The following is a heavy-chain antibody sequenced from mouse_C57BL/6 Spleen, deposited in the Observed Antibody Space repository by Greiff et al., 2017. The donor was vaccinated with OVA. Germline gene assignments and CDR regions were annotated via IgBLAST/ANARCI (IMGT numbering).Heavy chain of an antibody. CDR1: GYSITSGYY. CDR3: ARLGPDFDY. Sequence: EVQLQESGPGLVKPSQSLSLTCSVTGYSITSGYYWNWIRQFPGNKLEWMGYISYDGSNNYNPSLKNRISITRDTSKNQFFLKLNSVTTEDTATYYCARLGPDFDYWGQGTTLTVSS. V-gene: IGHV3-6*01. CDR2: ISYDGSN. D-gene: IGHD4-1*01. J-gene: IGHJ2*01.